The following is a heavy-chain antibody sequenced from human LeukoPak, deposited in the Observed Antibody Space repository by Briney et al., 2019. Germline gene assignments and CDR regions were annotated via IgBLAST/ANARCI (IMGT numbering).Heavy chain of an antibody. CDR2: INPSGGST. J-gene: IGHJ3*02. D-gene: IGHD5-18*01. CDR3: ARPFKRGYGYGNDAFDI. V-gene: IGHV1-46*01. CDR1: GYTFTSYY. Sequence: GASVKVSCKASGYTFTSYYMHWVRQAPGQGLEWMGIINPSGGSTSYAQKFQGRVTMTRDTSTSTVYMELSSLRSEDTAVYYCARPFKRGYGYGNDAFDIWGQGTMVTVSS.